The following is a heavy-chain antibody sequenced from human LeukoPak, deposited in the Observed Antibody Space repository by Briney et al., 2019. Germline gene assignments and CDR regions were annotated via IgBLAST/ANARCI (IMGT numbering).Heavy chain of an antibody. Sequence: SVKVSCKAAGGTFSGYAFSWVRQAPGQGLEWMGGIIPMFGRTNYAQTFQGRVTITADESTSTAYMELTSLRSDDTAVYYCARDQGLWFGELLPHGEYFQHWGQGTLVTVSS. CDR2: IIPMFGRT. CDR3: ARDQGLWFGELLPHGEYFQH. V-gene: IGHV1-69*01. J-gene: IGHJ1*01. D-gene: IGHD3-10*01. CDR1: GGTFSGYA.